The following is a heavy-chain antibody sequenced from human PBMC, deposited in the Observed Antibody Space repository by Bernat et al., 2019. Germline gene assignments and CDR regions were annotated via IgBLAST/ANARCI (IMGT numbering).Heavy chain of an antibody. CDR1: GGSFSGYY. V-gene: IGHV4-34*01. D-gene: IGHD2-15*01. CDR3: ARGRPLYCSGGSCYSRWFDP. J-gene: IGHJ5*02. Sequence: QLQLQESGPGLVKPSETLSLTCAVYGGSFSGYYWSWIRQPPGKGLEWIGEINHSGSTNYNPSLKSRVTISVDTSKNQFSRKLSSVTAADTAVYYCARGRPLYCSGGSCYSRWFDPWGQGTLVTVSS. CDR2: INHSGST.